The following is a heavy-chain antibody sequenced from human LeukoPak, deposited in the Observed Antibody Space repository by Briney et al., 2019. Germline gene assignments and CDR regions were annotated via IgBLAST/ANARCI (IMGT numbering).Heavy chain of an antibody. CDR3: ANQNQYDPNYFDY. D-gene: IGHD1-14*01. CDR1: GGSISSSSYY. V-gene: IGHV4-39*01. J-gene: IGHJ4*02. CDR2: IYYSRST. Sequence: PSETLSLTCTVSGGSISSSSYYWGWIRQPPGKGLEWIGSIYYSRSTYYNPSLKSRVTISVDTSKNQFSLKLSSVTAADTAVYYCANQNQYDPNYFDYWGQGTLVTVSS.